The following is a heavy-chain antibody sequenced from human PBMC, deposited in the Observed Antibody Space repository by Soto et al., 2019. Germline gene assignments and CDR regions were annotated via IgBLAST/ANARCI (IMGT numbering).Heavy chain of an antibody. Sequence: GGSLRLSCAASGFTFSSYGMHWVRQAPGKGLEWVAVISYDGSNKYYADSVKGRFTISRDNSKKTLYLQMNSLRAEDTAVYYCAKAARTDYYDSSGYLIDYYGMDVWGQGTTVTVSS. CDR2: ISYDGSNK. CDR1: GFTFSSYG. CDR3: AKAARTDYYDSSGYLIDYYGMDV. D-gene: IGHD3-22*01. V-gene: IGHV3-30*18. J-gene: IGHJ6*02.